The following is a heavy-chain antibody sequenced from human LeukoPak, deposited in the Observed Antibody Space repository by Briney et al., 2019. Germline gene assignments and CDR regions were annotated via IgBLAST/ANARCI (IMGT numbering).Heavy chain of an antibody. D-gene: IGHD4-17*01. J-gene: IGHJ4*02. CDR2: IIPILGIA. V-gene: IGHV1-69*04. CDR3: ARSHDYGDYVSSY. CDR1: GGTFSSYA. Sequence: SVKVSCKASGGTFSSYAISWVRPAPGQGLEWMGRIIPILGIANYAQKFQGRVTITADESTSTAYMELSSLRSEDTAVYYCARSHDYGDYVSSYWGQGTLVTVSS.